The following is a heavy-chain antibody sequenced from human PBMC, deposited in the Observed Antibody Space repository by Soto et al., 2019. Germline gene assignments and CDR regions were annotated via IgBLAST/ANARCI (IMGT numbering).Heavy chain of an antibody. CDR2: IYYSGRT. CDR3: ARFAKEENPKVGSWYYFDY. Sequence: KPSETLSFTCTVSGGSISSGGYFWSWVRQHPGKGLEWIGNIYYSGRTYYNPSLKSRVTISVDTSKNQFSLKLSSVTAADTAVYYCARFAKEENPKVGSWYYFDYWGQGTRVTVSS. J-gene: IGHJ4*02. CDR1: GGSISSGGYF. D-gene: IGHD6-13*01. V-gene: IGHV4-31*03.